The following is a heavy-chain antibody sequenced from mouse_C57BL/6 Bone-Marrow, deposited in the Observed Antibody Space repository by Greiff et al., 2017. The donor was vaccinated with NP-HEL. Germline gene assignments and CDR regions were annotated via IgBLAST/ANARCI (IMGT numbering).Heavy chain of an antibody. CDR3: ARGDY. J-gene: IGHJ3*01. Sequence: QVQLQQSGAELVKPGASVKISCKASGYDFSNYWINWVKQRPGKGLEWIGQIYPGDGDTNYNGKFKDKATLTADKSSSTAYMRLSRLTSEDSAVDFCARGDYWGQGTLVTVSA. CDR1: GYDFSNYW. CDR2: IYPGDGDT. V-gene: IGHV1-80*01.